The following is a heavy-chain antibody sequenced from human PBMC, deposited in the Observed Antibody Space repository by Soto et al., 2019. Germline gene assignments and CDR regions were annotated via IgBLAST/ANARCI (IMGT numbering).Heavy chain of an antibody. Sequence: GGSLRLSCAASGFTFSSYGMHWVRQAPGKGLEWVAVIWYDGSNKYYADSVKGRFTISRDNSKNTLYLQMNSLRAEDTAVYYCARAHLTIENYYYGMDVWGQGTTVTVSS. CDR1: GFTFSSYG. D-gene: IGHD3-3*01. J-gene: IGHJ6*02. CDR2: IWYDGSNK. CDR3: ARAHLTIENYYYGMDV. V-gene: IGHV3-33*01.